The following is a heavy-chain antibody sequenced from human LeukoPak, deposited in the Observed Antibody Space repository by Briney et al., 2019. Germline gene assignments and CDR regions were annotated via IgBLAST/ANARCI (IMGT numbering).Heavy chain of an antibody. CDR2: ISYDGSNK. Sequence: GRPLRLSCAASGFTFSSYGMHWVRQAPGKGLEWVAVISYDGSNKYYADSVKARFTISRDNSKTTLYLQMNSLSAEDTAVYYCAKDHGSSSGYSYGYTPYYFDYWGQGTLVTVSS. CDR3: AKDHGSSSGYSYGYTPYYFDY. D-gene: IGHD5-18*01. J-gene: IGHJ4*02. V-gene: IGHV3-30*18. CDR1: GFTFSSYG.